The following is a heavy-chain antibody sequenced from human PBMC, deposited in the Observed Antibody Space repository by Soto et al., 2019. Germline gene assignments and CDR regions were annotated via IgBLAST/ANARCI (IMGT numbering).Heavy chain of an antibody. J-gene: IGHJ6*02. V-gene: IGHV5-51*01. D-gene: IGHD5-18*01. CDR3: ARLDTAMPRRGYYYYYGMDV. CDR2: IYPGDSDT. CDR1: GYSFTSYW. Sequence: GESLKISCKGSGYSFTSYWIGWVRQMHGKGLEWMGIIYPGDSDTIYSPSFQGQVTISADKSISTAYLQWSSLKASDTAMYYCARLDTAMPRRGYYYYYGMDVWGQGTTVTVSS.